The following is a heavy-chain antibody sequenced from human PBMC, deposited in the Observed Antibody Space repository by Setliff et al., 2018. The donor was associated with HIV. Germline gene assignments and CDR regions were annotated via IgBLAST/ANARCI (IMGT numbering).Heavy chain of an antibody. D-gene: IGHD3-10*01. CDR2: IYPIDSDT. CDR1: GYSFTNYW. J-gene: IGHJ4*02. CDR3: GRSGKSGELYAY. V-gene: IGHV5-51*01. Sequence: HGESLKISCKGSGYSFTNYWVGWVRQMPGRGLEWMGIIYPIDSDTKYSPSFWGRVTISVDKSTNIAYLHWNSLRPADTAMYYCGRSGKSGELYAYWGQGTQVTVS.